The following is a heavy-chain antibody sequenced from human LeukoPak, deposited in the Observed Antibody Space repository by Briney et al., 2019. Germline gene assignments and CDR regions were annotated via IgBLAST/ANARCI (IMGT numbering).Heavy chain of an antibody. CDR3: AKNAGYSYGLYYFDY. CDR2: LISSGTIT. D-gene: IGHD5-18*01. J-gene: IGHJ4*02. V-gene: IGHV3-23*01. Sequence: GGSLRLSCAASGFAFSNYAMSWVRQAPGKGLEWVSSLISSGTITYYADSVKGRFTISRDNSKNTVHLQMDSLRAEDSAVYYCAKNAGYSYGLYYFDYWGQGTLVTVSS. CDR1: GFAFSNYA.